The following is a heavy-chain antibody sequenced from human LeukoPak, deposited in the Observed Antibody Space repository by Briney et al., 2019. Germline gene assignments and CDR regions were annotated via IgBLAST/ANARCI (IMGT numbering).Heavy chain of an antibody. D-gene: IGHD2-2*01. CDR3: AKDLVVVPAASDYFDY. CDR1: GYTFTGYY. J-gene: IGHJ4*02. Sequence: ASVKVSCKASGYTFTGYYMHWVRQAPGQGLEWMGWINPNSGGTNYAQKFQGWVTMTRDTSISTAYMELSRLRSDDTAVYYCAKDLVVVPAASDYFDYWGQGTLVTVSS. V-gene: IGHV1-2*04. CDR2: INPNSGGT.